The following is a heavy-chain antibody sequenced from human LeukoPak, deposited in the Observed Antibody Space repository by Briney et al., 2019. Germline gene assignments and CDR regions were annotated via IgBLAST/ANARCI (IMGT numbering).Heavy chain of an antibody. V-gene: IGHV3-23*01. J-gene: IGHJ4*02. CDR3: AKDRYYDSSGYL. D-gene: IGHD3-22*01. CDR1: GFTFSSYA. Sequence: GSLRLSRAASGFTFSSYAMSWVRQAPGKGLEWVSAISGSGGSTYYADSVKGRFTISRDNSKNTLYLQMNSLRAEDTAVYYCAKDRYYDSSGYLWGQGTLVTVSS. CDR2: ISGSGGST.